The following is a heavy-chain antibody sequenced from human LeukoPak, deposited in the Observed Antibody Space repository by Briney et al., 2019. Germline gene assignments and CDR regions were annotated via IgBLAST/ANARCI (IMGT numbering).Heavy chain of an antibody. CDR2: IRYDGSNK. D-gene: IGHD5-18*01. CDR3: AKARDTAMRVYFDY. CDR1: GFIFSSYG. J-gene: IGHJ4*02. V-gene: IGHV3-30*02. Sequence: GGSLRLSCAASGFIFSSYGMHWVRQAPGKGLEWVAFIRYDGSNKYYADSVKGRFTISRDNSKNTLYLQMNSLRAEDTAVYYCAKARDTAMRVYFDYWGQGTLVTVSS.